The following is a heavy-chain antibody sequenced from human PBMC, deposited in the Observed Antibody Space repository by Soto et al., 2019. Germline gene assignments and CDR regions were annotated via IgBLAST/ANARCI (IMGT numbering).Heavy chain of an antibody. CDR2: ISPYNGNT. CDR3: ARELGSGSDLWRAYNGGYLDY. Sequence: QVQLVQSGAEGKSPGASVKVSCKASGYTFRNYGITWVRQAPGQGLEWMAWISPYNGNTNYAQDLQGRVTITTDTSTSTAYMELRSLTSVDTALYYCARELGSGSDLWRAYNGGYLDYWGQGTLVTVSS. CDR1: GYTFRNYG. J-gene: IGHJ4*02. D-gene: IGHD3-3*01. V-gene: IGHV1-18*01.